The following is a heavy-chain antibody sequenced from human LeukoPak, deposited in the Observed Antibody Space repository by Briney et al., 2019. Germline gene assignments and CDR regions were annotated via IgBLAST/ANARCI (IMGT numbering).Heavy chain of an antibody. J-gene: IGHJ4*02. CDR3: AEDLSPGPD. Sequence: GGSLRLSCAASGFTFSSYAMNWVRQAPGKGLEWVSAISGSADRTYYADSVKGRFTISRDNSKNTLYLQMNRMRGEDTAVYYYAEDLSPGPDWGQGTLVTVSS. V-gene: IGHV3-23*01. CDR1: GFTFSSYA. D-gene: IGHD2/OR15-2a*01. CDR2: ISGSADRT.